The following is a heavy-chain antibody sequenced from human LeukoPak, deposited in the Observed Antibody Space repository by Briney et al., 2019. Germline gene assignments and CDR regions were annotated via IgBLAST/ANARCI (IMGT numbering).Heavy chain of an antibody. D-gene: IGHD1-26*01. CDR2: ISGSGGST. J-gene: IGHJ4*02. Sequence: GGSLRLSCAASGFTFSSYAMSWVRQAPGKGLEWVSGISGSGGSTYYADSVKGRFTISRDNSKNTLYLQMNSLRAEDTAVYYCAKRIDASGALDYWGQGALVTVSS. CDR3: AKRIDASGALDY. V-gene: IGHV3-23*01. CDR1: GFTFSSYA.